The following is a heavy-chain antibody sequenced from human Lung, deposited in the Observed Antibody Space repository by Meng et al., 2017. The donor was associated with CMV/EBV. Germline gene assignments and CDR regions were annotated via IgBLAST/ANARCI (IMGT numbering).Heavy chain of an antibody. Sequence: SETXSLXXTVSGYSISSPYYWGWIRQPPGMGLEWIGSIYYSGNTYYNPSLKSRVTISVDTSKNQFSLKLSSVTAADTAVYYCARDRRGSYVTGWGYWGQGTLXTV. CDR3: ARDRRGSYVTGWGY. V-gene: IGHV4-38-2*02. CDR2: IYYSGNT. D-gene: IGHD3-16*01. J-gene: IGHJ4*02. CDR1: GYSISSPYY.